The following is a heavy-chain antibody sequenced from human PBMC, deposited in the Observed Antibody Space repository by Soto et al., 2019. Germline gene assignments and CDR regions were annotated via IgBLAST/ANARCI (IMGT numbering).Heavy chain of an antibody. CDR2: VNPNSGGT. CDR3: ARGNSGDDDEVDY. J-gene: IGHJ4*02. D-gene: IGHD5-12*01. CDR1: GYTFTGYY. V-gene: IGHV1-2*02. Sequence: QVHLVQSGADVKKPGASVKVSCKASGYTFTGYYIHWVRQAPGQGLEWMGWVNPNSGGTGYAQRFQGSVTMTSSTSINSGDMELSRLRSDDTATYFCARGNSGDDDEVDYWGQGTPVTVSP.